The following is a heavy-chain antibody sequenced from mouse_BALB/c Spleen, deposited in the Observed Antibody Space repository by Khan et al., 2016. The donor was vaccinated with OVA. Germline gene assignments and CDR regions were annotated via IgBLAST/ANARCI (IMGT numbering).Heavy chain of an antibody. J-gene: IGHJ4*01. CDR1: GFSLTSYG. V-gene: IGHV2-3*01. CDR2: IWGDGNT. CDR3: AKDRGYYAVDY. Sequence: QVQLKESGPGLVAPSQSLSITCTVSGFSLTSYGVSWVRQPPGKGLEWLGVIWGDGNTNFHSALRSRLSISKDNSKNQVFLKLNSLQTDDTVTYYCAKDRGYYAVDYWGQGTSVTVSS.